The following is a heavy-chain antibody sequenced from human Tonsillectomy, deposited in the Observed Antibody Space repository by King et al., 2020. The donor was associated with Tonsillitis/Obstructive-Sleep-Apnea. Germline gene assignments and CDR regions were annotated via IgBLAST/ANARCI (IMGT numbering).Heavy chain of an antibody. CDR2: IYYSGST. J-gene: IGHJ6*03. D-gene: IGHD2-2*02. V-gene: IGHV4-59*08. CDR1: GGSISSYY. CDR3: ARSEEYCSSTSCYTGGNYYYYYMDV. Sequence: QLQESGPGLVKPSETLSLTCTVSGGSISSYYWSWIRQPPGKGLEWIGYIYYSGSTNYNPSLKSRVTISVDTSKNQFSLKLRSVTAADTAVYYCARSEEYCSSTSCYTGGNYYYYYMDVWGKGTTVTVSS.